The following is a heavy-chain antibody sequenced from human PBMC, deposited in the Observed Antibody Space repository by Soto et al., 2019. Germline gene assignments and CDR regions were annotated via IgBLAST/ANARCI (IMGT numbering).Heavy chain of an antibody. V-gene: IGHV1-69*13. CDR1: GGTFSSYA. CDR3: ARVPPRLRYFDWSPFGDYYGMDV. Sequence: ASVKVSCKASGGTFSSYAISWVRQAPGQRLEWMGGIIPIFGTANYAQKFQGRVTITADESTSTAYMELSSLRSEDTAVYYCARVPPRLRYFDWSPFGDYYGMDVWGQGTTVTVSS. J-gene: IGHJ6*02. D-gene: IGHD3-9*01. CDR2: IIPIFGTA.